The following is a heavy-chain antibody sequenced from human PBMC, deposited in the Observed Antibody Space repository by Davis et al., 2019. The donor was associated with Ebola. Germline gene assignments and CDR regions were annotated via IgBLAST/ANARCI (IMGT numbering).Heavy chain of an antibody. J-gene: IGHJ3*02. CDR1: GFTFSTYA. CDR2: ITQDGSEK. CDR3: LRGVDTTLASWSDALDI. D-gene: IGHD2/OR15-2a*01. V-gene: IGHV3-7*01. Sequence: GESLKISCAASGFTFSTYAMSWVRQAPGKGLEWVANITQDGSEKYYVDSVKGRFTISRDNAKNSLYLQMNSLRAEDTAVYFCLRGVDTTLASWSDALDIWGQGTMVTVSS.